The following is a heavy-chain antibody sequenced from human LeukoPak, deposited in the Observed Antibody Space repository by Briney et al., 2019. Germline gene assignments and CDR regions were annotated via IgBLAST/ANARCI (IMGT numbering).Heavy chain of an antibody. V-gene: IGHV4-34*01. Sequence: SETLSLTCAVYGESFSSYYWSWIRQPPGKGLEWIGEINHSGSTNYNPSLKSRVTISVDTSKNQFSLKLSSVTAADTAVYYCARGRGYCSGGSCPYYFDYWGQGTLVTVSS. CDR2: INHSGST. CDR3: ARGRGYCSGGSCPYYFDY. CDR1: GESFSSYY. D-gene: IGHD2-15*01. J-gene: IGHJ4*02.